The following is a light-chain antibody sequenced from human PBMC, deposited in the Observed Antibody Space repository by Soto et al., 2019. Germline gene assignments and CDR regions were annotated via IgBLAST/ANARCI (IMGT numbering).Light chain of an antibody. CDR2: DVS. Sequence: IVLTQSPATLSLSPGKRASLSCGASQNISNYLIRYQQKPGQAPRLLIYDVSNRATGIPARFSGSGSGTDFTLTISSLEPEDFAVYYCQQSSSTPQTFGGGTKVDIK. J-gene: IGKJ4*01. CDR1: QNISNY. CDR3: QQSSSTPQT. V-gene: IGKV3-11*01.